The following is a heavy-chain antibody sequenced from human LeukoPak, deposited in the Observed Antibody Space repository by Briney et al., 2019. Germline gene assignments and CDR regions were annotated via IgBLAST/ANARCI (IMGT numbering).Heavy chain of an antibody. CDR2: ISYSGTT. V-gene: IGHV4-59*01. CDR1: GGSISSYY. D-gene: IGHD6-13*01. CDR3: ARDRGNYFDY. Sequence: PSQTLSLTCTVSGGSISSYYWSWIRQPPGKGLEWIGYISYSGTTNYNPSLKSRVTISVAPSKNQFSLKLRSVTAPDTAVYYCARDRGNYFDYWGQGTLVTVSS. J-gene: IGHJ4*02.